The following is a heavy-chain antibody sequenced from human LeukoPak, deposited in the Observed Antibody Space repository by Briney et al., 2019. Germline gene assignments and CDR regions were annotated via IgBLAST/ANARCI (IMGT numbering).Heavy chain of an antibody. CDR2: INHSGST. CDR3: ARGVGGSYYYFDY. V-gene: IGHV4-34*01. J-gene: IGHJ4*02. D-gene: IGHD1-26*01. Sequence: SETLSLTCAVYGGSFSGYYWSWIRQPPGKRLEWIGEINHSGSTNYNPSLKSRVTISVDTSKNQFSLKLSSVTAADTAVYYCARGVGGSYYYFDYWGQGTLVTVSS. CDR1: GGSFSGYY.